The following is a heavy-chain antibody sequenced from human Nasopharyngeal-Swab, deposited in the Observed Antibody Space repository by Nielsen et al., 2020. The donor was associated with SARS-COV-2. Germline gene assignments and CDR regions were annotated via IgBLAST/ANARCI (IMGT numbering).Heavy chain of an antibody. CDR1: GFTLSDYS. V-gene: IGHV3-21*05. CDR2: ISSSSSYT. Sequence: GGSLRLSCVASGFTLSDYSMNWVRQAPGKGLEWVSYISSSSSYTNYADSVKGRFTISRDNAKNSLYLQMNSLRAEDTAVYYCARVRNGDYFDYWGQGTLVTVSS. J-gene: IGHJ4*02. CDR3: ARVRNGDYFDY. D-gene: IGHD1-1*01.